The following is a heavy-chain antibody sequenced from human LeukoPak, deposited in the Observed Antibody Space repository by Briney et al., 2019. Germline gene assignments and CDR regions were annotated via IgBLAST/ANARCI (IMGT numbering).Heavy chain of an antibody. V-gene: IGHV3-7*01. CDR1: GFTFSSYW. CDR3: AKLAKYFYGSETYYFFEH. Sequence: PGGSLRLSCAASGFTFSSYWMSWVRQAPGMGLEWVANIKQDGAEKYYVDSVKGRFTISKDNAKNSLYLQMNSLRVEDTAVYYCAKLAKYFYGSETYYFFEHWGQGTPVTASS. J-gene: IGHJ4*02. D-gene: IGHD3-10*01. CDR2: IKQDGAEK.